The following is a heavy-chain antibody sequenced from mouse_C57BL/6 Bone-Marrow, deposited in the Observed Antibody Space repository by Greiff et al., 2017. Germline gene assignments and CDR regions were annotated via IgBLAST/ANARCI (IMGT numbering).Heavy chain of an antibody. J-gene: IGHJ1*03. D-gene: IGHD2-3*01. CDR2: IDPEDGDT. Sequence: VQLKESGAELVRPGASVKLSCTASGFNIKDYYMHWVKQRPEQGLEWIGRIDPEDGDTEYAPKFQGKATMTADTSSNTAYLQLSSLTSEDTAVYYCTTRAYDGYYEYFDVWGTGTTVTVSS. V-gene: IGHV14-1*01. CDR3: TTRAYDGYYEYFDV. CDR1: GFNIKDYY.